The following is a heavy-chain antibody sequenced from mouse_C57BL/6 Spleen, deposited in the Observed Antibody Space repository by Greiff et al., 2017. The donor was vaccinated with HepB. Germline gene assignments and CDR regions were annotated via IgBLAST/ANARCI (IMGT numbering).Heavy chain of an antibody. J-gene: IGHJ4*01. CDR1: GYTFTSYW. Sequence: VQLQQPGAELVMPGASVKLSCKASGYTFTSYWMHWVKQRPGQGLEWIGEIDPSDSYTNYNQKFKGKSTLTVDISSSTAYMQLSSLTSEDSAVYYCARSDYGDYYAMDYWGQGTSVTVSS. CDR3: ARSDYGDYYAMDY. V-gene: IGHV1-69*01. D-gene: IGHD1-1*01. CDR2: IDPSDSYT.